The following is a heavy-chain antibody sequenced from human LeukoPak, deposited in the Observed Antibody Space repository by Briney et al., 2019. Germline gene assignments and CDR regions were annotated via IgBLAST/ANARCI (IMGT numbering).Heavy chain of an antibody. CDR2: IYTSGST. V-gene: IGHV4-4*07. D-gene: IGHD2-2*02. Sequence: PSETLSLTCTVSGGSISSYYWSWIRQPAGKGLEWIGRIYTSGSTNYNPSLKSRVTMSVDTSKNQFSLKLSSVTAANTAVYYCARGRVSVVVPTAILVWGKGTTVTVSS. CDR1: GGSISSYY. CDR3: ARGRVSVVVPTAILV. J-gene: IGHJ6*04.